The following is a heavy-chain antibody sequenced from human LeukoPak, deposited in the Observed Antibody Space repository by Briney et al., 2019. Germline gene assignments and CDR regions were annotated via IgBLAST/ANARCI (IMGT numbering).Heavy chain of an antibody. D-gene: IGHD2-2*01. CDR1: GGTFSSYA. J-gene: IGHJ4*02. CDR3: AREGAEYQLLLALDY. Sequence: ASVKVSCKASGGTFSSYAISWVRQAPGQGLEWMGGIIPIFGTANYTQKFQGRVTITADESTSTAYMELSSLRSEDTAVYYCAREGAEYQLLLALDYWGQGTLVTVSS. V-gene: IGHV1-69*13. CDR2: IIPIFGTA.